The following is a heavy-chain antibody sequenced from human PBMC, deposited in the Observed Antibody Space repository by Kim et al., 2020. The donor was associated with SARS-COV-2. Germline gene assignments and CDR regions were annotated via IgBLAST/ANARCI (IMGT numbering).Heavy chain of an antibody. Sequence: GGSLRLSCAASGFTFDDYAMHWVRQAPGKGLEWVSGISWNSGSIGYADSVKGRFTISRDNAKNSLYLQMNSLRAEDTALYYCIARLGYSYGYYYGMDVWG. CDR2: ISWNSGSI. V-gene: IGHV3-9*01. CDR3: IARLGYSYGYYYGMDV. D-gene: IGHD5-18*01. J-gene: IGHJ6*01. CDR1: GFTFDDYA.